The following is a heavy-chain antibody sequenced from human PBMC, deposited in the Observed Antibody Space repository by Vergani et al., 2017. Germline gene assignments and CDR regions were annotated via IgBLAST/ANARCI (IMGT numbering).Heavy chain of an antibody. CDR3: AKTETYYYYYYYMDV. CDR2: ISGSGGST. Sequence: VQLVESGGGVVQHGRSLRLSCAASGFTFSSYAMSGVRQAPGKGLEWVSAISGSGGSTYYADSVKGRFTISRDNSKNTLYLQMNSLRAEDTAVYYCAKTETYYYYYYYMDVWGKGTTVTVSS. V-gene: IGHV3-23*04. J-gene: IGHJ6*03. CDR1: GFTFSSYA.